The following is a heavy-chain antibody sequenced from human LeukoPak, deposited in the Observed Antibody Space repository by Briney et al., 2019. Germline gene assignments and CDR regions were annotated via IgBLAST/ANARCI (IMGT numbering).Heavy chain of an antibody. CDR1: GFTFSNFA. CDR3: ARDDYGGKGHGYFDL. V-gene: IGHV3-23*01. D-gene: IGHD4-23*01. CDR2: ISGSGGST. J-gene: IGHJ2*01. Sequence: GGSLRLSCAASGFTFSNFAMSWVRQAPGKGLEWVSSISGSGGSTYYADSVKGRFTISRDNSKNTLYLHMNSLRAEDTAVYYCARDDYGGKGHGYFDLWGRGTLVTVSS.